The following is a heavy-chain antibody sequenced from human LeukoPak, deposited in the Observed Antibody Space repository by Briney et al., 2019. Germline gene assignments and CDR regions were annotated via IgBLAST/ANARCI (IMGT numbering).Heavy chain of an antibody. CDR2: ISWHGGST. V-gene: IGHV3-43D*03. Sequence: GGSLRLSCAASGFTFDEYAIHWVRQAPGKGLEWVCLISWHGGSTYYADSVKGRFTISRDNSKNSLHLQMNSLRAEDTALYHCAKDPVGYGGNYFEYWGQGTLVTVSS. J-gene: IGHJ4*02. D-gene: IGHD4-23*01. CDR1: GFTFDEYA. CDR3: AKDPVGYGGNYFEY.